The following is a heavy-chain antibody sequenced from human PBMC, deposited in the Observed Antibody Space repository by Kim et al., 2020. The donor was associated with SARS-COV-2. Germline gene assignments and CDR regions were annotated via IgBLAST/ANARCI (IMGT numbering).Heavy chain of an antibody. V-gene: IGHV3-7*01. CDR3: ARAGSPGSVDY. Sequence: GGSLRLSCAASGFNYSPSWMSWVRQAPGKGLEWVANINGDGKETYYVDSVKGRFTISKDIPKNSLYLLMNSLRVEDTAIYYCARAGSPGSVDYWGQGTL. CDR2: INGDGKET. CDR1: GFNYSPSW. D-gene: IGHD6-13*01. J-gene: IGHJ4*02.